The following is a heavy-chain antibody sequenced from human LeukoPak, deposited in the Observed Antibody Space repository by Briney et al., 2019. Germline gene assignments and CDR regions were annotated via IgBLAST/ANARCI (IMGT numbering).Heavy chain of an antibody. V-gene: IGHV3-23*01. Sequence: GGSLRLSCAASGFTLRSYAMSWVRQAPGKGLEWVSVISGSGGTTYYADCVKGRFTISRDNSKNTLYLQMSSLRAEDTAVYYCVKDRHGTFSFDYWGQGALVTVSS. D-gene: IGHD1-26*01. CDR1: GFTLRSYA. J-gene: IGHJ4*02. CDR2: ISGSGGTT. CDR3: VKDRHGTFSFDY.